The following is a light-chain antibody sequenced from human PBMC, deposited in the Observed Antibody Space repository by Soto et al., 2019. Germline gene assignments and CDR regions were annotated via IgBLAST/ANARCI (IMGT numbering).Light chain of an antibody. J-gene: IGKJ1*01. CDR2: AAS. CDR1: QPISTY. CDR3: QQYYTYPLA. Sequence: AIRMTQSPSSFSAYTGDKVTITCRVSQPISTYLAWYQQKPGEAPRLLIYAASTLQSGVPSRFSGSGSGTDFTLTISCLQSEDFATYYCQQYYTYPLAFGQGTKVEI. V-gene: IGKV1-8*01.